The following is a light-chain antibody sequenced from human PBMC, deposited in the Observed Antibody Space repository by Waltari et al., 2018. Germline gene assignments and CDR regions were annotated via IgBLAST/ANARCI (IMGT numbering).Light chain of an antibody. CDR3: QHRSSWPLT. Sequence: EIVLTQYPATLSLSPGERATLSCRASQSVSSYLGWYQQKPGQAPRLVIHDASNRATGIPARFSGSGSGTDFTLTISSLEPEDFAVYYCQHRSSWPLTFGGGTKVEIK. CDR2: DAS. J-gene: IGKJ4*01. V-gene: IGKV3-11*01. CDR1: QSVSSY.